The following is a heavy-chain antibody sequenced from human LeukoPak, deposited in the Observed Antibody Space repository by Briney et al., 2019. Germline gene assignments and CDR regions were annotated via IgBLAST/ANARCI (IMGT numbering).Heavy chain of an antibody. CDR2: INHSGSS. CDR3: ARVTGYMIEDYFDY. V-gene: IGHV4-34*01. Sequence: SETLSLTCAVYGGSFRGYYWSWIRQPPGKGLEWIGEINHSGSSNYNPSLKSRVTISLDTSKNQFSLNLSSVAAADTAVYYCARVTGYMIEDYFDYWGQGTLVTVSS. CDR1: GGSFRGYY. J-gene: IGHJ4*02. D-gene: IGHD3-22*01.